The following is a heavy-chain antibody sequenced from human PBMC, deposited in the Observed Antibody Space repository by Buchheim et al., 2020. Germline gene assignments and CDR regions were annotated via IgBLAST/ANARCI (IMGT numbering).Heavy chain of an antibody. D-gene: IGHD5-24*01. CDR3: AKTPGPDKNYRFDY. J-gene: IGHJ4*02. Sequence: EVQLLESGGGLVQPGGSLKLSCAASGFTFSSCAMSWVRQAPGKGLEWVSTITYDGGKTYYADSVKGRFIVSRDNSENTLYLQVTSLRAEDTALFYCAKTPGPDKNYRFDYWGRGTL. V-gene: IGHV3-23*01. CDR1: GFTFSSCA. CDR2: ITYDGGKT.